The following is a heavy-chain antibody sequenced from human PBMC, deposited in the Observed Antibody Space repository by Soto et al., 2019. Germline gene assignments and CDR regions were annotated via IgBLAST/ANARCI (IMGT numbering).Heavy chain of an antibody. V-gene: IGHV1-2*02. CDR3: ARVHNYDSSGYGDY. D-gene: IGHD3-22*01. Sequence: QVQLVQSGAEVKKPGASVKVSRKASGYTFTGYYMHWVRQAPGQGLEWMGWINPNSGGTNYAQKFQGRVTMTRDTSISTAYMELSRLRSDDTAAYYCARVHNYDSSGYGDYWGQGTLVTVSS. CDR2: INPNSGGT. J-gene: IGHJ4*02. CDR1: GYTFTGYY.